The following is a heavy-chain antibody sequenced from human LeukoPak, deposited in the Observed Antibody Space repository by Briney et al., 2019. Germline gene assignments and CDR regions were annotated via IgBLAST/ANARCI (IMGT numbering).Heavy chain of an antibody. V-gene: IGHV3-30-3*01. CDR1: GFTFSAYA. D-gene: IGHD2-15*01. Sequence: GGSLRLSCAASGFTFSAYAMHWVRQAPGKGLEWVAVISYDGSNEFYADSVQGRFTISRDNSKNTLYLQMNSLTTEDTAVYYCARGSTTSCYSAAATWGQGTLVIVSS. J-gene: IGHJ4*02. CDR2: ISYDGSNE. CDR3: ARGSTTSCYSAAAT.